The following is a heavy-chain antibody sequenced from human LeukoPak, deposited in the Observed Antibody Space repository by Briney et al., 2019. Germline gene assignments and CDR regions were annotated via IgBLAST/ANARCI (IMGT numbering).Heavy chain of an antibody. J-gene: IGHJ4*02. CDR3: ARRWGNIVGVTYEY. Sequence: PSETLSLTCTISGSSITSVSHYWGWIRQPHGKGLEWIGDIYCTGSTYYSPSLRSRVTMSVHTSENQFSLRLNSVTAVDTAVYYCARRWGNIVGVTYEYWGQGTLVTVSS. CDR1: GSSITSVSHY. CDR2: IYCTGST. V-gene: IGHV4-39*01. D-gene: IGHD3-16*01.